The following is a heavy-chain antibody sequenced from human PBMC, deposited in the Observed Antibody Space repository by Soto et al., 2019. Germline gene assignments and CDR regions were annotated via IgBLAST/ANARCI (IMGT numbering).Heavy chain of an antibody. J-gene: IGHJ3*02. CDR2: ISSTSSYI. CDR1: GFTITSYS. D-gene: IGHD5-18*01. V-gene: IGHV3-21*01. CDR3: AREVETAMGNEACDI. Sequence: GGSLRLSCAAPGFTITSYSMSWVRQAPGKGLEWVSSISSTSSYISYADSVRGRFTISRDNTKNSVFLQMNSLRAEDTAVYYCAREVETAMGNEACDIWGQGTMVTVSS.